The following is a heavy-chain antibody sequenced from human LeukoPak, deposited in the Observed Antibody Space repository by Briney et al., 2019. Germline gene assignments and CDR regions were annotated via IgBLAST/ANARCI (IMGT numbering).Heavy chain of an antibody. D-gene: IGHD3-22*01. V-gene: IGHV1-2*02. CDR3: ARNHLYYDSSGFLDY. J-gene: IGHJ4*02. Sequence: GASVKVSCKASGYTFTGYYIHWVRQAPGQGLQWIGWTSPHSGGTNYAQKFQGRVTMTRDTSISTAYMDLSSLTSDDTAVYYCARNHLYYDSSGFLDYWGQGALVTVSS. CDR1: GYTFTGYY. CDR2: TSPHSGGT.